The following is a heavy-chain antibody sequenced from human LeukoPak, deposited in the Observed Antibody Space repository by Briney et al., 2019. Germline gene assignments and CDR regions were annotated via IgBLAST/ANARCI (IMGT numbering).Heavy chain of an antibody. J-gene: IGHJ4*02. CDR1: GRSISRYY. CDR3: ARVHESIDY. V-gene: IGHV4-59*01. D-gene: IGHD6-6*01. CDR2: IYYSGST. Sequence: SETLSLTCTVSGRSISRYYWSWIRQPPGTGLEWIGYIYYSGSTNYNPSLKSRVTISVDTSKNQFSLKLSSVTAADTAVYYCARVHESIDYWGQGTLVTVSS.